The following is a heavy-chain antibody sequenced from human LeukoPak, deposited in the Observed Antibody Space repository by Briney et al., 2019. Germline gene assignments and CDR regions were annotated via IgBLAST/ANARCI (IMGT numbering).Heavy chain of an antibody. CDR2: IYHSGST. Sequence: SQTLSLTCTVSGGSISSGGYYWSWIRQHPGKGLEWIGYIYHSGSTYYNPSLKSRVTISVDTSKNQFSLKLGSVTAADTAVYYCARCPDIVLGDWFDPWGQGTLVTVSS. CDR1: GGSISSGGYY. V-gene: IGHV4-31*03. D-gene: IGHD2-8*01. CDR3: ARCPDIVLGDWFDP. J-gene: IGHJ5*02.